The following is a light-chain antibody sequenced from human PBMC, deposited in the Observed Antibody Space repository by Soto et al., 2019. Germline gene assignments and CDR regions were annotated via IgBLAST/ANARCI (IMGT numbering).Light chain of an antibody. CDR3: QQYNNWPPWT. CDR2: GAS. CDR1: QSVSSN. Sequence: EIVITQPPATLSVSPGERATLSCRASQSVSSNLAWYQQKPGQAPRLLIYGASTRATGIPARFSGSGSGTEFTLTISSLQSEDFAVYYGQQYNNWPPWTFGQGTKVDIK. J-gene: IGKJ1*01. V-gene: IGKV3-15*01.